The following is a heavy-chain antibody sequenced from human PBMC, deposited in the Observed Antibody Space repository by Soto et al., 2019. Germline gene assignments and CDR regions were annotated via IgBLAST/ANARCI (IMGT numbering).Heavy chain of an antibody. CDR2: IYYSGST. D-gene: IGHD3-16*01. V-gene: IGHV4-61*08. J-gene: IGHJ4*02. Sequence: QVQLQESGPGLVKPSETLSLTCTVSGGSVSSGGYYWSWIRQPPGKGLEWIGYIYYSGSTNYNPSLKVRFIKSLDRSKTQFSLTRSSVTAADPAWISFARGERWGEFQNWGQGTLVPV. CDR3: ARGERWGEFQN. CDR1: GGSVSSGGYY.